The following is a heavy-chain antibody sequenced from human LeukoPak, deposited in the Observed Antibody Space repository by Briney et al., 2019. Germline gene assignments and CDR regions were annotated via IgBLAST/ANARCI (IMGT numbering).Heavy chain of an antibody. CDR3: ARGWFGELFFDY. Sequence: RGGALRVSCAAPGFTFSSAGMSWVRQAPGRGLGWVSSISSSSSYIYYADSVKGRFTISRDNAKNSLYLQMNSLSAEDTAVYYCARGWFGELFFDYWGQGTLVTVSS. CDR1: GFTFSSAG. V-gene: IGHV3-21*01. J-gene: IGHJ4*02. CDR2: ISSSSSYI. D-gene: IGHD3-10*01.